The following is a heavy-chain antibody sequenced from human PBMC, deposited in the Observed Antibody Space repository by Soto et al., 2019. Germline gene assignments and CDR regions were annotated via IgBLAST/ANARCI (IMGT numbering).Heavy chain of an antibody. J-gene: IGHJ5*02. CDR2: IYYSGST. CDR3: AREAVAGTGWFDP. CDR1: GGSISSGGYY. V-gene: IGHV4-31*03. D-gene: IGHD6-19*01. Sequence: PSETLSLTCTVSGGSISSGGYYWSWIRQHPGKGLEWIGYIYYSGSTYYNPSLKSRVTISVDTSKNQFSLKLSSVTAADTAVYYCAREAVAGTGWFDPWGRGTLVTVSS.